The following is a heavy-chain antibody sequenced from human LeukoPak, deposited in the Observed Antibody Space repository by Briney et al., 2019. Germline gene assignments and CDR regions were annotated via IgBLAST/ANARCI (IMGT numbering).Heavy chain of an antibody. J-gene: IGHJ4*02. CDR3: ARGDRAGGTWD. CDR1: GYTFTKYY. V-gene: IGHV1-46*01. Sequence: GASVKVSCKASGYTFTKYYIHWVRQAPGQGLEWMGMINPSGGSTSYAQKFQGRVTMTSDTSTSTVYMELSGLRSEDTAVYYCARGDRAGGTWDWGQGTPVTVSS. CDR2: INPSGGST. D-gene: IGHD6-13*01.